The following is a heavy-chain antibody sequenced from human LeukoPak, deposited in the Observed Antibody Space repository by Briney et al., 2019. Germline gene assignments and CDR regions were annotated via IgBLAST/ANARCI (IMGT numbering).Heavy chain of an antibody. CDR1: GFTFSSYE. CDR3: ASRATRNIIADYYFDY. V-gene: IGHV3-48*03. D-gene: IGHD3-10*01. Sequence: GGSLRLSCAASGFTFSSYEMNWVRQAPGKGLDWVSYISSSGSTIYYADSVKGRFTISRDNAKNSLYLQMNSLRAEDTAVYYCASRATRNIIADYYFDYWGQGTLVTVSS. CDR2: ISSSGSTI. J-gene: IGHJ4*02.